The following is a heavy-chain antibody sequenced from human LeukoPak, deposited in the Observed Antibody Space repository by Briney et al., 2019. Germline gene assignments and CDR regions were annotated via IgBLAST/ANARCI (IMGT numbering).Heavy chain of an antibody. CDR3: ARDGGYCSGGSCYSDN. Sequence: PSETLSLTCAVHGGSFSGYYWSWIHQPPGKGLEWIGEINHSGSTKYNPSLKTRVTMSVDTAKNQFSLKMSSLTAADTAVYYCARDGGYCSGGSCYSDNWGQGTLVTVSS. CDR1: GGSFSGYY. D-gene: IGHD2-15*01. CDR2: INHSGST. J-gene: IGHJ4*02. V-gene: IGHV4-34*01.